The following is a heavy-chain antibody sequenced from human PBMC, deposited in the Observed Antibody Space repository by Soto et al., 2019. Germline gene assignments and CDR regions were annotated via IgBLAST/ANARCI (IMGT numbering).Heavy chain of an antibody. J-gene: IGHJ6*02. V-gene: IGHV3-48*02. CDR2: ISSGDIPI. CDR3: VRVRGLSSHYSYYGMDV. CDR1: GFTFSDYS. Sequence: EVQLVESGGGLVHPGGSLRLSCVTSGFTFSDYSMNWVRQAPGKGLQWISYISSGDIPIYYADSVKGRFTISRDDAKNSLYLQMSSLREEDTAVYYCVRVRGLSSHYSYYGMDVCGQGTTVTVSS.